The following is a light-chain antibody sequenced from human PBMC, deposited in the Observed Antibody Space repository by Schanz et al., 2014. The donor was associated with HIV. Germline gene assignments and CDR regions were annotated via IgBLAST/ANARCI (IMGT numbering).Light chain of an antibody. V-gene: IGLV2-14*01. CDR1: SSDVGGYKY. CDR3: GSYSSGDSHWV. Sequence: QSALTQPASVSGSPGQSITISCTGTSSDVGGYKYLPWYQQYPGKAPKLIIFDVDNRPSGVPDRFSGSKSGNTASLTISGLQAEDEADYYCGSYSSGDSHWVFGGGTKLTVL. J-gene: IGLJ3*02. CDR2: DVD.